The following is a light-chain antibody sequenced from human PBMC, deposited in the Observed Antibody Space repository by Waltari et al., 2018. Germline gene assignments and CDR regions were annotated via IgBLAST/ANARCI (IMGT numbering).Light chain of an antibody. V-gene: IGLV1-40*01. CDR3: QSYDSSLSDSGV. CDR2: GNN. CDR1: SSNIRAGYD. J-gene: IGLJ3*02. Sequence: QSILTQPPSVSGAPGQKVTISCTGSSSNIRAGYDGHWYQKLPGAAPKLIIYGNNNRPSGVPDRFSGSKSGTSASLDITGLQTEDEADYYCQSYDSSLSDSGVFGGGTKVTVL.